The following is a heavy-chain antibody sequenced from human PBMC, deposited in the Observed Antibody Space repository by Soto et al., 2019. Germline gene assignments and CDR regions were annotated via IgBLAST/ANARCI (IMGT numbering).Heavy chain of an antibody. CDR1: GFTVSSNY. CDR3: LTINSYGPPGSGYYYGMDV. J-gene: IGHJ6*02. D-gene: IGHD5-18*01. Sequence: EVHLVESGGGLVQPGGSLRLSCAASGFTVSSNYMSWVRQAPGKGLEWVSVIYSGGSTYYADSVKGRFTISRHNSKNTLYLQMNSLRAEDTAVYYCLTINSYGPPGSGYYYGMDVWGQGTTVTVSS. CDR2: IYSGGST. V-gene: IGHV3-53*04.